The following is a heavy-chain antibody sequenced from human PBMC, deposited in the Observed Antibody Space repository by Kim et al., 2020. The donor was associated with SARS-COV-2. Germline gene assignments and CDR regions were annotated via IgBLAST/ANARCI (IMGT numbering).Heavy chain of an antibody. J-gene: IGHJ6*02. V-gene: IGHV3-48*02. CDR1: GFTFSSYS. CDR2: ISSSSSTI. D-gene: IGHD6-19*01. CDR3: ARDSWQQWLDLRPYYYYGMDV. Sequence: GGSLRLSCAASGFTFSSYSMNWVRQAPGKGLEWVSYISSSSSTIYYADSVKGRFTISRDNAKNSLYLQMNSLRDEDTAVYYCARDSWQQWLDLRPYYYYGMDVWGQGTTVTVSS.